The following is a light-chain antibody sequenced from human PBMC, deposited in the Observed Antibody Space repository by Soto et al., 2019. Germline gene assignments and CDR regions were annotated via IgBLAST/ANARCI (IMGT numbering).Light chain of an antibody. V-gene: IGLV3-21*04. CDR1: IIGSTS. Sequence: SYELTQPPSVSVAPGKTARITCGGNIIGSTSVHWYQQKPGRAPVLVIYYDSGRPSGVPERFSGSNSGNTATLTISRVEAGDEADYYCHVWDSSRDRYVFGTGTKLTVL. CDR2: YDS. CDR3: HVWDSSRDRYV. J-gene: IGLJ1*01.